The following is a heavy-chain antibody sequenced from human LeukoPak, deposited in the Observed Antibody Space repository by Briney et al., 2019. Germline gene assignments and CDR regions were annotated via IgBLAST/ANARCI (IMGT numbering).Heavy chain of an antibody. Sequence: GGSLRLSCAASGFTFSSYAMSWVRQAPGKGLEWVSAISGSGGSTYYADSVKGRFTISRDNSKNTLYLQMNSLRAEDTAVYYCAIQYGSGWYGYWGQGTLVTVSS. J-gene: IGHJ4*02. CDR3: AIQYGSGWYGY. V-gene: IGHV3-23*01. CDR1: GFTFSSYA. CDR2: ISGSGGST. D-gene: IGHD6-19*01.